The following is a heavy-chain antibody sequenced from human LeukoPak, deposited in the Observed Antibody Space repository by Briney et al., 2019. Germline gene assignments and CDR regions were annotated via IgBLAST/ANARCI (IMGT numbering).Heavy chain of an antibody. Sequence: PGESLSLSCAASGFNFSSYEMNWVRQALGKGLEWVSYISSSGSTIYYADSVKGRFTISRDNAQNSLYLQMNSLRAEDTAVYYCARDNYDSSGYYFDWGQGTLVTVSS. CDR3: ARDNYDSSGYYFD. D-gene: IGHD3-22*01. V-gene: IGHV3-48*03. J-gene: IGHJ4*02. CDR1: GFNFSSYE. CDR2: ISSSGSTI.